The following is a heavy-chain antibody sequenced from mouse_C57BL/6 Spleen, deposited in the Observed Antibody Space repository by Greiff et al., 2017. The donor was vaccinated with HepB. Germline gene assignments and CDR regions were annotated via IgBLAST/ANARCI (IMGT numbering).Heavy chain of an antibody. D-gene: IGHD1-1*01. CDR1: GYTFTDYE. CDR3: TSWDYYGSRFAY. CDR2: IDPETGGT. J-gene: IGHJ3*01. Sequence: VQLQESGAELVRPGASVTLSCKASGYTFTDYEMHWVKQTPVHGLEWIGAIDPETGGTAYNQKFKGKAILTADKSSSTAYMELRSLTSEDSAVYYCTSWDYYGSRFAYWGQGTLVTVSA. V-gene: IGHV1-15*01.